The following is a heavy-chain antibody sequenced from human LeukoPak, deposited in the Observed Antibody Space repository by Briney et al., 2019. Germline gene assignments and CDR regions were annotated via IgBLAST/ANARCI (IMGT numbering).Heavy chain of an antibody. Sequence: SSQTLSLTCTVSGGSISSGGYYWSWIRQHPGKGLEWIGYIYYSGSTYYNPSLKSRVTISVDTSKNQLSLKLSSVTAADTAVYYCARYDFYSGSSWGQGTLVTVSS. V-gene: IGHV4-31*03. CDR2: IYYSGST. CDR3: ARYDFYSGSS. CDR1: GGSISSGGYY. J-gene: IGHJ5*02. D-gene: IGHD1-26*01.